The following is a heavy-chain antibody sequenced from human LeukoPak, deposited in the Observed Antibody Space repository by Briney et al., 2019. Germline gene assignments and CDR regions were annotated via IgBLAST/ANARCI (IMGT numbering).Heavy chain of an antibody. V-gene: IGHV3-66*01. D-gene: IGHD3-16*02. CDR3: ARDNYDYVWGSYRGNWFDP. J-gene: IGHJ5*02. CDR1: GFTVSSNY. Sequence: GGSLRLSCAASGFTVSSNYMSWVRQAPGKGLEWVSVIYSGGSTYYADSVKGRFTISRDNSKNTLYLRMNSLRAEDTAVYYCARDNYDYVWGSYRGNWFDPWGQGTLVTVSS. CDR2: IYSGGST.